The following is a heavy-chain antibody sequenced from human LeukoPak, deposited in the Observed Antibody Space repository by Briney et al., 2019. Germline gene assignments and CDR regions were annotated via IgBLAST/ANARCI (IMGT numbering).Heavy chain of an antibody. V-gene: IGHV3-53*01. Sequence: PGGSLRLSCAASGFTFSSYAMSWVRQAPGKGLEWVSVIYSGGSTYYADSVKGRFTISRDNSKNTLYLQMNSLRAEDTAVYYCARGRAYRGGDCYSGLVPLFDYWGQGTLVTVSS. D-gene: IGHD2-21*02. CDR1: GFTFSSYA. CDR3: ARGRAYRGGDCYSGLVPLFDY. CDR2: IYSGGST. J-gene: IGHJ4*02.